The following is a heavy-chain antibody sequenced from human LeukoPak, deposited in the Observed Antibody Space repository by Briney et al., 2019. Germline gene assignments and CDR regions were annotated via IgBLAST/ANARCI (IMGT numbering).Heavy chain of an antibody. CDR1: GGSISNYY. Sequence: PSETLSLTCTVSGGSISNYYWSWIRQHPGKGLEWIGYIYYSAGTYYNPSLKSRVTISVDTSKNQFSLKLSSVTAADTAVYYCARAPLTHGNFDYWGQGTLVTVSS. J-gene: IGHJ4*02. V-gene: IGHV4-59*06. CDR2: IYYSAGT. CDR3: ARAPLTHGNFDY. D-gene: IGHD1-14*01.